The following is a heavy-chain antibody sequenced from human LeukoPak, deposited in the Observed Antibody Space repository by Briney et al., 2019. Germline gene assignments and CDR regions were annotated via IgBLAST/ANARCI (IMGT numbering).Heavy chain of an antibody. CDR1: GGSISSGGYS. D-gene: IGHD1-26*01. V-gene: IGHV4-30-2*01. Sequence: PSQTLSLTCAVSGGSISSGGYSWSWIRQPPGKGLEWIGYIYHSGSTYYNPSLKSRVTISVDRSKNQFSLELSSVTAADTAVYYCARLIRATNGMDVWGQGTTVTVSS. J-gene: IGHJ6*02. CDR3: ARLIRATNGMDV. CDR2: IYHSGST.